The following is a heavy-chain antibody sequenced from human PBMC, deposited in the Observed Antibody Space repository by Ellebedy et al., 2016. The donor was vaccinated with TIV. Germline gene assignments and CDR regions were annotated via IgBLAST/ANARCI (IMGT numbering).Heavy chain of an antibody. D-gene: IGHD2-2*01. CDR2: ISNSDSSI. J-gene: IGHJ5*02. Sequence: GESLKISCAASGFTFSDYYMSWIRQAQGKGLEWVSYISNSDSSIFYADSVRGRFTISRDNAKNLLYLQMKSLIAEDTAVYYCARDARFIDHQHNWFDPWGQGTLVTVSS. CDR1: GFTFSDYY. CDR3: ARDARFIDHQHNWFDP. V-gene: IGHV3-11*01.